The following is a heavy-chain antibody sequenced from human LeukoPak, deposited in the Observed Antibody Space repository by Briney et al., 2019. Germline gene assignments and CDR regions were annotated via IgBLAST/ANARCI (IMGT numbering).Heavy chain of an antibody. V-gene: IGHV2-5*01. J-gene: IGHJ4*02. CDR2: IYWNDDK. CDR3: AHRPYYYDSSGLLPYFDY. Sequence: SGPTLVKPTQTLTLTCTFSGFSLSTSGVGVGWIRQPPGKALEWLALIYWNDDKRYSPSLKSRLTITKDTSKNQVVLTMTNMDPVDTATYYCAHRPYYYDSSGLLPYFDYWGQGTLVTVSS. D-gene: IGHD3-22*01. CDR1: GFSLSTSGVG.